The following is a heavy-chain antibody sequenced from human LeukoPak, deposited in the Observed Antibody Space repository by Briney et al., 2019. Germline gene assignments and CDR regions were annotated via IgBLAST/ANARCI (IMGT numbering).Heavy chain of an antibody. CDR2: INPNSGGT. V-gene: IGHV1-2*02. J-gene: IGHJ4*02. D-gene: IGHD3-3*01. CDR3: AREFAIFGVVITNDY. CDR1: EYTFTGYY. Sequence: ASVKVSCKASEYTFTGYYMHWVRQAPGQGLEWMGWINPNSGGTNYAQKFQGRVTMTRDTSISTAYMELSRLRSDDTAVYYRAREFAIFGVVITNDYWGQGTLVTVSS.